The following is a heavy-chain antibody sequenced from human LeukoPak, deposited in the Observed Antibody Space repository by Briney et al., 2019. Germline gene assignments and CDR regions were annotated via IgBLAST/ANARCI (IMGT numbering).Heavy chain of an antibody. CDR1: GGSFSGYY. CDR3: ARGAVYGFWSGYYSRDAFDI. J-gene: IGHJ3*02. D-gene: IGHD3-3*01. Sequence: SETLSLTCAVSGGSFSGYYWSWIRQPPGKGLEWIGEINHSGWTNYKPSRKSRVTISVVTCKNQFSVELSSVTAADTAVYYCARGAVYGFWSGYYSRDAFDIWGRGTMVTVSS. V-gene: IGHV4-34*01. CDR2: INHSGWT.